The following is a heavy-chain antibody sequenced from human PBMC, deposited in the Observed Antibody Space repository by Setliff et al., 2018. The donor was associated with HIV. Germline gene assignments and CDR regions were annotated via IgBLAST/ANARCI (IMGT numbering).Heavy chain of an antibody. V-gene: IGHV3-48*01. CDR1: GFSFSIST. CDR3: ARVRCSGGSCFFDS. J-gene: IGHJ4*02. D-gene: IGHD2-15*01. Sequence: GGSLRLSCAASGFSFSISTMNWVRQAPGKGLEWVSYIDSNSGVVYYADSVVDRFTISRDNDKKSLYLHADRLTVDDTAIYYCARVRCSGGSCFFDSWGQGTLVTVSS. CDR2: IDSNSGVV.